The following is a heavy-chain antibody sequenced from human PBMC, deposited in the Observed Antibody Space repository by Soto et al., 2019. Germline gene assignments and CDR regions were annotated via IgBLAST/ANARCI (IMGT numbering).Heavy chain of an antibody. J-gene: IGHJ4*02. Sequence: GGSLRLSCAASGFTFSDYYMCWIRQAPGKGLEWVSYISSSGSTIYYANSVKGRFTISRDNSKNTLYLQMGSLRTEDTGVYYCSRDRAATFDYWGQGTLVTVSS. D-gene: IGHD2-15*01. CDR3: SRDRAATFDY. CDR2: ISSSGSTI. V-gene: IGHV3-11*04. CDR1: GFTFSDYY.